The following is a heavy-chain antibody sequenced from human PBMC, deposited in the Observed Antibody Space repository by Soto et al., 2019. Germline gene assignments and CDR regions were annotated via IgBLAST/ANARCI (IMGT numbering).Heavy chain of an antibody. D-gene: IGHD3-16*02. J-gene: IGHJ4*02. CDR2: ISGSGGST. CDR1: GFTFSSYA. CDR3: ANAPVMITFGGVLDSRGY. Sequence: EVQLLESGGGLVQPGGSLRLSCAASGFTFSSYAMSWVRQAPGKGLEWVSAISGSGGSTYYADSVKGRFTISRDNSKNTLYLQMNSLRAEDTAVYYCANAPVMITFGGVLDSRGYWGQGTLVTVSS. V-gene: IGHV3-23*01.